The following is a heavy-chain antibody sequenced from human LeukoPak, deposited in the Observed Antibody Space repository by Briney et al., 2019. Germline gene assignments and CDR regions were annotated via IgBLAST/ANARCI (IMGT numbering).Heavy chain of an antibody. D-gene: IGHD6-13*01. Sequence: GGSLRLSCAASGFTVSSNYMSWVRQAPGKGLEWVSVIYSGGSTYYADSVKGGFTISRDNSKNTLYLQMNSLRAEDTAVYYCARDSTYSSSWYGRGYYYYYGMDVWGQGTTVTVSS. J-gene: IGHJ6*02. V-gene: IGHV3-66*01. CDR3: ARDSTYSSSWYGRGYYYYYGMDV. CDR2: IYSGGST. CDR1: GFTVSSNY.